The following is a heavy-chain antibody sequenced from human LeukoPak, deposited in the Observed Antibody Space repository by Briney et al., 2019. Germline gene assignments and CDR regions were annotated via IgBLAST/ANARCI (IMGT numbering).Heavy chain of an antibody. J-gene: IGHJ4*02. CDR2: ISWNSGSI. Sequence: PGRSLRLSCAASGFTFDDYAMHWVRQAPGKGLEWVSGISWNSGSIGYADSVKGRFTISRDNAKNSLYLQMNSLRAEDTALYYCAKTQDYYDSSGYFDYWGQGTLVTVSS. CDR3: AKTQDYYDSSGYFDY. D-gene: IGHD3-22*01. CDR1: GFTFDDYA. V-gene: IGHV3-9*01.